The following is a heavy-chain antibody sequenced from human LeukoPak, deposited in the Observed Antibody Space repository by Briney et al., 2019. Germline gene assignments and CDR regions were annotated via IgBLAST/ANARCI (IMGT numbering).Heavy chain of an antibody. D-gene: IGHD5-24*01. CDR1: GGSISSYY. Sequence: SETLSLTCTVPGGSISSYYWSWIRQPAGKGLEWIGRIYTSGSTNYNPSLKSRVTISVDTSKNQFSLKLSSVTAADTAVYYCARGRRDGYTLYYMDVWGKGTTVTISS. CDR3: ARGRRDGYTLYYMDV. V-gene: IGHV4-4*07. J-gene: IGHJ6*03. CDR2: IYTSGST.